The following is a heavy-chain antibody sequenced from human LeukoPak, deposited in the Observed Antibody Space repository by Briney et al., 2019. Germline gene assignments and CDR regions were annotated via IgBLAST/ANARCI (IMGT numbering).Heavy chain of an antibody. CDR1: GGTFNTFA. Sequence: PVKVSCKASGGTFNTFAFTWVRQAPGQGLEWMGGIIPMFGTPSYAQKLQGRVTITADESTSTAYMELDSLRSDDTAVYYCARDPDGYGSGSYYNSWGQGTLVTVSS. J-gene: IGHJ4*02. V-gene: IGHV1-69*13. D-gene: IGHD3-10*01. CDR3: ARDPDGYGSGSYYNS. CDR2: IIPMFGTP.